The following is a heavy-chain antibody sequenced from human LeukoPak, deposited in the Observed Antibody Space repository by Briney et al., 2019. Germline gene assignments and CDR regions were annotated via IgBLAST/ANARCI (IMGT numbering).Heavy chain of an antibody. V-gene: IGHV3-30*02. D-gene: IGHD6-13*01. J-gene: IGHJ5*02. Sequence: GGSLRLSCAASGFTFNTYGLHWVRQAPGQGLEWVTFIRYDGSNKLYADSVKGRFTVSRDNSKNTLYLQMNSLKAEDTAVYYCAKPGYGSTWYDTWGQGTLVTVSS. CDR2: IRYDGSNK. CDR3: AKPGYGSTWYDT. CDR1: GFTFNTYG.